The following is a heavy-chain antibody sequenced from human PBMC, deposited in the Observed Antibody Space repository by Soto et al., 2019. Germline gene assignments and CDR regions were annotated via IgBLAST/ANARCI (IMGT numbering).Heavy chain of an antibody. J-gene: IGHJ4*02. CDR2: IKQDGSEE. D-gene: IGHD3-22*01. CDR3: ASYYDSSGYYYFDY. Sequence: GGSLRLSCAASGFTFSSYWMSWVRQAPGKGLEWVANIKQDGSEEYYVDSVKGRFTISRDNAKNSLYLQMNSLRAEDTAVYYCASYYDSSGYYYFDYWGQGTLVTVSS. V-gene: IGHV3-7*01. CDR1: GFTFSSYW.